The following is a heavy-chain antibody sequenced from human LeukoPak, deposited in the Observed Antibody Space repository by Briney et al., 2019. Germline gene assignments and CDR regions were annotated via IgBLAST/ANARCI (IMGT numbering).Heavy chain of an antibody. D-gene: IGHD6-19*01. CDR2: IYHSGST. J-gene: IGHJ4*02. Sequence: NASETLSLTCTVSGYSISSGYYWGWIRQPPGKGLEWIGSIYHSGSTYYSPSLKSRVTISVDTSKNQFSLKLSSVTAADTAVYYCAKGGDRIAVAGTEDYWGQGTLVTVSS. CDR1: GYSISSGYY. V-gene: IGHV4-38-2*02. CDR3: AKGGDRIAVAGTEDY.